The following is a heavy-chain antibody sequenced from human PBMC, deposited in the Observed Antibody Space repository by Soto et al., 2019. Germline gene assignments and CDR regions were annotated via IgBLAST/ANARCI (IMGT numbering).Heavy chain of an antibody. Sequence: GGSLRLSCAGSGFTFGYSYMSWIRQAPGKGLEWLSYISPGSRYPAYADSVKGRFTISGDNAKNSLYLQMNSLRAEDTAVYYCARRVSSSGGFDYWGQGTLVTVSS. D-gene: IGHD6-6*01. CDR1: GFTFGYSY. CDR3: ARRVSSSGGFDY. CDR2: ISPGSRYP. J-gene: IGHJ4*02. V-gene: IGHV3-11*06.